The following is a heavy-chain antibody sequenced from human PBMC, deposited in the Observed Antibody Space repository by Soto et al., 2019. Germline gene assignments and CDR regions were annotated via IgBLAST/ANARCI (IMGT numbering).Heavy chain of an antibody. J-gene: IGHJ3*02. V-gene: IGHV4-30-4*01. CDR2: IYYTGNN. CDR1: GDSISSAHYY. D-gene: IGHD3-10*01. Sequence: PSEPLSLTCTVSGDSISSAHYYWAWIRQPPGKGLEWVGYIYYTGNNFYNPALKSRVAMSVDPSTNQFSLKLASVTDADTAVYYCARDSASSSDAFDIWGQGTMVTVSS. CDR3: ARDSASSSDAFDI.